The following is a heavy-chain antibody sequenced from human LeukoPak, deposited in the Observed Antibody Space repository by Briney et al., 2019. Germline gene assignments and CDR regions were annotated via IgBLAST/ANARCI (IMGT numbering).Heavy chain of an antibody. CDR1: GGSFSGYY. CDR3: ARGFGDSSGYKAHNFDY. D-gene: IGHD3-22*01. CDR2: INHSGST. J-gene: IGHJ4*02. V-gene: IGHV4-34*01. Sequence: PSETLSLTCAVYGGSFSGYYWSWIRQPPGKGLEWIGEINHSGSTNHNPSLKSRVTISVDTSKNQFSLKLSSVTAADTAVYYCARGFGDSSGYKAHNFDYWGQGTLVTVSS.